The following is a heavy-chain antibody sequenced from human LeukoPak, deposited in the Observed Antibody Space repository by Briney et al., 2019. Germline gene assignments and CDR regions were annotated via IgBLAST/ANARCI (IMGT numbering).Heavy chain of an antibody. CDR1: GYTFTGYY. Sequence: ASVKVSCKASGYTFTGYYMHWVRQAPGQGLEWMGWINPNSGGTNYAQKFQGRVTMTRDTSISTAYMELSRLRSDDTAVYYCATKSPDYYDSSGYHYGYWGQGTLVPVSS. D-gene: IGHD3-22*01. V-gene: IGHV1-2*02. CDR2: INPNSGGT. J-gene: IGHJ4*02. CDR3: ATKSPDYYDSSGYHYGY.